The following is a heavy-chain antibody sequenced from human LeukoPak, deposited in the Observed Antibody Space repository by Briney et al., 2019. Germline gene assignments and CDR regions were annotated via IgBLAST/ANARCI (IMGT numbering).Heavy chain of an antibody. CDR3: ARSYSSGWYPTY. CDR2: MNPNSGNT. Sequence: ASVKVSCKASGYTFTSYDINWVRQATGQGLEWMGWMNPNSGNTGYAQKFQGRVTMTRSTSISTAYMELSSLRSEDTAVYYCARSYSSGWYPTYWGQGTLVTVSS. J-gene: IGHJ4*02. D-gene: IGHD6-19*01. CDR1: GYTFTSYD. V-gene: IGHV1-8*01.